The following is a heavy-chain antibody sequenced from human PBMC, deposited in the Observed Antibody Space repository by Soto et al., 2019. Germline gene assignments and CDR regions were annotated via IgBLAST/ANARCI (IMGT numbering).Heavy chain of an antibody. D-gene: IGHD3-22*01. Sequence: EVQLVESGGGLVQPGGSLRLSCAASGFTFSSYWMSCVRQAPGKGLEWVANIKQDGSEKYYVDSVKGRFTISRDNAKNSLYLQMNSLSAEDTAVYYCARAPRLATFDYWGQGTLVTVSS. CDR1: GFTFSSYW. CDR3: ARAPRLATFDY. CDR2: IKQDGSEK. V-gene: IGHV3-7*03. J-gene: IGHJ4*02.